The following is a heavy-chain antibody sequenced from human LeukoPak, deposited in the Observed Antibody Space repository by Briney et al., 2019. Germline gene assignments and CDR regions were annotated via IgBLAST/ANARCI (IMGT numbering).Heavy chain of an antibody. CDR2: ISRSSSI. Sequence: PGGSLRLSCAASGFTFNNYSMNWVRQAPGKGLEWVSYISRSSSIYYADSVKGRFTISRDNDKNSLYLQMNSLRDEDTAVYYCARAPDYYYGSGSPPFDYWGQGTLVTVSS. J-gene: IGHJ4*02. V-gene: IGHV3-48*02. CDR3: ARAPDYYYGSGSPPFDY. D-gene: IGHD3-10*01. CDR1: GFTFNNYS.